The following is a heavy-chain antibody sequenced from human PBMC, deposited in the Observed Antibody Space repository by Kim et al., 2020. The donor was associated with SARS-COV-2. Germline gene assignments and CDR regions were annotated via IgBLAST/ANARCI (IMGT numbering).Heavy chain of an antibody. CDR3: ARDLIYDILTGYYMGYYYYGMDV. CDR1: GYTFTSYG. CDR2: ISAYNGNT. Sequence: ASVKVSCKASGYTFTSYGISWVRQAPGQGLEWMGWISAYNGNTNYAQKLQGRVTMTTDTSTSTAYMELRSLRSDDTAVYYCARDLIYDILTGYYMGYYYYGMDVWGQGTTVTVSS. V-gene: IGHV1-18*04. J-gene: IGHJ6*02. D-gene: IGHD3-9*01.